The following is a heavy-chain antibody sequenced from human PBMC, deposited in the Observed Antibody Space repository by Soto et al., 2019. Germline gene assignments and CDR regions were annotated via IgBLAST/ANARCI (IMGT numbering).Heavy chain of an antibody. CDR2: IYWNDDK. CDR1: GFSLSTSGVG. Sequence: QITLKESGPTLVKPTQTLTLTCTFSGFSLSTSGVGVGWIRQPPGKALEWLALIYWNDDKRYSPSLKSRLTRTKDSSKNQVVLTMTNMDPVDTATYYCAHGSGSYRINLFDPWGQGTLVTVSS. CDR3: AHGSGSYRINLFDP. J-gene: IGHJ5*02. D-gene: IGHD3-10*01. V-gene: IGHV2-5*01.